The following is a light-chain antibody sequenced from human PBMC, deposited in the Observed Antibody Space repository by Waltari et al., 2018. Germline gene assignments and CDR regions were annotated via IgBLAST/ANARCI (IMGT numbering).Light chain of an antibody. Sequence: QLVLTQSPSASASLGASVKLTCTLSSGHSSTVIAWLQQQPEKGPRYLMKVNSDGSHNKGDEIPDRFSGSSSGAERYLTISSLQSEDEADYYCQTGGHGTWVFGGGTKLTVL. CDR2: VNSDGSH. V-gene: IGLV4-69*01. J-gene: IGLJ3*02. CDR1: SGHSSTV. CDR3: QTGGHGTWV.